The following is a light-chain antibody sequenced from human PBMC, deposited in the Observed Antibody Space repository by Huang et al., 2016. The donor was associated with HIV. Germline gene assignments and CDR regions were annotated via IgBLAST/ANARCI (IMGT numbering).Light chain of an antibody. V-gene: IGKV3-20*01. J-gene: IGKJ4*01. CDR2: GAF. CDR3: QQYAGSPQT. CDR1: QSLSDNS. Sequence: EIVLTQFPGTLSLSPGGRATLSCGASQSLSDNSLAWYQQRPGQAPRLVIYGAFNRATGIPDRFSGSGSRTDFTLTISRLEPEDFAVYYCQQYAGSPQTFGGGTKVEIK.